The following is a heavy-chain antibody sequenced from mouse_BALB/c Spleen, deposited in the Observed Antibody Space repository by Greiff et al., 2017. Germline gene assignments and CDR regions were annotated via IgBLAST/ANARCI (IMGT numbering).Heavy chain of an antibody. CDR1: GYSITSGYY. V-gene: IGHV3-6*02. CDR3: AREGYYGKGYFDV. D-gene: IGHD2-1*01. Sequence: DVQLQESGPGLVKPSQSLSLTCSVTGYSITSGYYWNWIRQFPGNKLEWMGYISYDGSNNYNPSLKNRISITRDTSKNQFFLKLNSVTTEDTATYYCAREGYYGKGYFDVWGAGTTVTVSS. CDR2: ISYDGSN. J-gene: IGHJ1*01.